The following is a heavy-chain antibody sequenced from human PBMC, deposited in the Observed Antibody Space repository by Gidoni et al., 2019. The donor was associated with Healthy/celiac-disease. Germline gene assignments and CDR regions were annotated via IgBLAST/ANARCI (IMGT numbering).Heavy chain of an antibody. CDR1: GGSISSYS. J-gene: IGHJ6*03. CDR3: ARAWGSGPPPAYYDYYMDV. Sequence: QVQLQESGPGLVKPSETLSLTCTVSGGSISSYSWSWIRQPPGKGLAWIGYIYYSGSTNYNPSLKSRCTISVDTSKNQFSLKLSSWTAADPAVEYCARAWGSGPPPAYYDYYMDVWGKGTTVTVSS. V-gene: IGHV4-59*01. CDR2: IYYSGST. D-gene: IGHD3-16*01.